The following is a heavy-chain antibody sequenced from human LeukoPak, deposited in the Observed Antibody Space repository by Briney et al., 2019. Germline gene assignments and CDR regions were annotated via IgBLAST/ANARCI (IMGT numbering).Heavy chain of an antibody. CDR1: GFTFSNFW. J-gene: IGHJ4*02. Sequence: PGGSLRLSCAASGFTFSNFWMHWVRQAPGKGLMWVSLMSSDGNTIKYADSVRGRFTISRDNAKNTLYLQMNSLRVEDTAVYYCGRDNWGLVDHWGQGTLVTVSS. V-gene: IGHV3-74*01. D-gene: IGHD7-27*01. CDR3: GRDNWGLVDH. CDR2: MSSDGNTI.